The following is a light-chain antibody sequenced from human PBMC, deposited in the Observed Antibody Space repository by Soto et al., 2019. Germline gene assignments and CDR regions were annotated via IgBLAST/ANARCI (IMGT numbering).Light chain of an antibody. CDR3: QSYDSSLNGYV. J-gene: IGLJ1*01. V-gene: IGLV1-40*01. CDR1: SSNIGGAYD. CDR2: ANN. Sequence: SVLTQPPSGSGSPGQRVTISCAGSSSNIGGAYDVHWYQQLPGIAPKLLIYANNYRPSGVPDRFSGSKSGTSASLAITGLQAEDEADYYCQSYDSSLNGYVLGTGTKVTVL.